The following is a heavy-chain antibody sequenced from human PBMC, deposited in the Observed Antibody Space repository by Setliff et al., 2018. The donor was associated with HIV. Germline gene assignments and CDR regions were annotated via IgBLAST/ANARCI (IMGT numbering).Heavy chain of an antibody. D-gene: IGHD3-3*01. CDR2: VSSRGDT. J-gene: IGHJ4*02. CDR3: ARPGTRWSFDY. V-gene: IGHV4-4*07. CDR1: DSGTYY. Sequence: SETLSLTCTVSDSGTYYWSWIRRPAGKGLEWIGRVSSRGDTNYNPSLKSRVTMSVDTSKNQSSLKLTSVTAADTAVYYCARPGTRWSFDYWGQGSPVTV.